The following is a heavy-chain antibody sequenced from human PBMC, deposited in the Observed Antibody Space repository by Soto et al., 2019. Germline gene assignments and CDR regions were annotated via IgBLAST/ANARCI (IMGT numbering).Heavy chain of an antibody. D-gene: IGHD2-15*01. CDR3: AIWVLPSGGAVY. CDR1: GYTFTSYG. Sequence: GYTFTSYGISWVRQAPGQGLEWMGWISAYNGNTNYAQKLQGRVTMTTDTSTSTAYMELRSLRSDDTAVHYCAIWVLPSGGAVYWGQGTLVTVSS. V-gene: IGHV1-18*01. J-gene: IGHJ4*02. CDR2: ISAYNGNT.